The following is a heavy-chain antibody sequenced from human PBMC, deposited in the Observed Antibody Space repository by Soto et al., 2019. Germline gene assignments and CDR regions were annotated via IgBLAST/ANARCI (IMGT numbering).Heavy chain of an antibody. V-gene: IGHV1-24*01. Sequence: GASVKVSCKVSGYTLTELSMHWVRQAPGKGLEWMGGFDPEDGETIYAQKFQGRVTMTEDTSTDTAYMELSSLRSEDTAVYYCATDLTMVVTAEATGFDPWGQGTLVTVSS. CDR2: FDPEDGET. CDR3: ATDLTMVVTAEATGFDP. CDR1: GYTLTELS. D-gene: IGHD2-21*02. J-gene: IGHJ5*02.